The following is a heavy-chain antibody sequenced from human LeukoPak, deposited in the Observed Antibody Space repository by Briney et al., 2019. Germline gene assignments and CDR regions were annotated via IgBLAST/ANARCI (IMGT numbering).Heavy chain of an antibody. CDR2: ISYDGSNK. CDR3: ARARHDSSGYSY. V-gene: IGHV3-30-3*01. CDR1: GFTFSSYA. D-gene: IGHD3-22*01. Sequence: AGRSLRLSCAASGFTFSSYAMHWVRQAPGKGLEWVAVISYDGSNKYYADSVKGRFTISRDNSKNTLYLQMNSLRAEDTAVYYCARARHDSSGYSYWGQGTLVTVSS. J-gene: IGHJ4*02.